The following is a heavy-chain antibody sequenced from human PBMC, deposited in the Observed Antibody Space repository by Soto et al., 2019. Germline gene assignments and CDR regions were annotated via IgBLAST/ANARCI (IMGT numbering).Heavy chain of an antibody. V-gene: IGHV3-23*01. CDR3: AKDEAVAAAEKEDFDY. Sequence: GGSLRLSCAASGFTFSSYAMSWVRQAPGKGLEWVSAISGSGGGTYYADSVKGRFTISRDNSKNTLYLQMNSLRAEDTAVYYCAKDEAVAAAEKEDFDYWGQGTLVTVSS. CDR2: ISGSGGGT. J-gene: IGHJ4*02. D-gene: IGHD6-13*01. CDR1: GFTFSSYA.